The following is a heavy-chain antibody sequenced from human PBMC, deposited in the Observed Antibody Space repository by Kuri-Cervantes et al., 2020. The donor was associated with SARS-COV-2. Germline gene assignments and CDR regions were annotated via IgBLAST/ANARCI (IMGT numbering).Heavy chain of an antibody. CDR1: GFTFDDYA. CDR2: ISWNSGSI. CDR3: VKSRGYFDL. V-gene: IGHV3-9*01. J-gene: IGHJ2*01. Sequence: SLKISCAASGFTFDDYAMHWVRQAPGKGLEWVSGISWNSGSIGHADSVKGRFTISRDNAKNSLYLQMNSMRAEDTAVYYCVKSRGYFDLWGRGTLVTVSS.